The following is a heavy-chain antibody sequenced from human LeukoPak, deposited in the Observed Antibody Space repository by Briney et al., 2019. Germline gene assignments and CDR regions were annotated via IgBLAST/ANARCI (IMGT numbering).Heavy chain of an antibody. CDR2: ISGSGGNT. J-gene: IGHJ4*02. V-gene: IGHV3-23*01. Sequence: PGGSLRLSCAASGFTYSSYAMSWVRQAPGKELEWVSAISGSGGNTYYADSVKGRFTISRDNSKNTLYLQMNSLRAEDTAVYYCAKDLWFGEYTYYFDYWGQGTLVTVSS. CDR3: AKDLWFGEYTYYFDY. D-gene: IGHD3-10*01. CDR1: GFTYSSYA.